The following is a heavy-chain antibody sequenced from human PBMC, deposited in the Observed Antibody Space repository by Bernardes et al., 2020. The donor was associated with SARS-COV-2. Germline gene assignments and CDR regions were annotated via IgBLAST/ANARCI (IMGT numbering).Heavy chain of an antibody. CDR3: ARMLYYDVWTGFWGFDY. CDR1: GGSISSSNYY. V-gene: IGHV4-61*01. Sequence: SEPLSLTCTVSGGSISSSNYYWNWIRQPPGKGLEWIGSIYYSGSTNYNPSLKSRVTISVDTSKDQFSLKLTSVTAADTAVYYCARMLYYDVWTGFWGFDYWGEGTLVTVSS. D-gene: IGHD3-3*01. CDR2: IYYSGST. J-gene: IGHJ4*02.